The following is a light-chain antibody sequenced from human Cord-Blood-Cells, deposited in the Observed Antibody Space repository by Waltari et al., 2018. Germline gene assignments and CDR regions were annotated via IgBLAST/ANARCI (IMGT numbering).Light chain of an antibody. J-gene: IGKJ2*01. V-gene: IGKV3-20*01. CDR3: QQYGSSPRT. CDR2: GAS. Sequence: ILSTHSPVTLSLSPGERSTLSGRASQSVSSSYLAWYQQKSGQAPGLLIYGASSRATGIPDRFSGSGSGTDFTLTISRLEPEDFAVYYCQQYGSSPRTFGQGTKLEIK. CDR1: QSVSSSY.